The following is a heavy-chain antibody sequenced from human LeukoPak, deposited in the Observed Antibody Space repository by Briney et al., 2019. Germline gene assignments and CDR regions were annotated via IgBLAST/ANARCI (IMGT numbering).Heavy chain of an antibody. Sequence: SQTLSLTCTVSGGSISNGSNYWSWIRQPAGKGLEWIGRIYSRGATNYNPSLKSRVTISVDTSKNQFSLKLSSVTAADTAVYYCARTHYYDSSGAPEYYFDYWGQGTLVTVSS. V-gene: IGHV4-61*02. J-gene: IGHJ4*02. CDR3: ARTHYYDSSGAPEYYFDY. CDR2: IYSRGAT. D-gene: IGHD3-22*01. CDR1: GGSISNGSNY.